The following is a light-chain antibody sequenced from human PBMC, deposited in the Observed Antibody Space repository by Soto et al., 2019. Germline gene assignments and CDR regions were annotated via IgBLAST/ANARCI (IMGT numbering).Light chain of an antibody. Sequence: DIHVTQSPSTLSASVGDRVTITCRASQSLNNYLAWYQQKPGKAPKLLIYDASTLERGVPSRFSGTGSGTEFTLTISSLQPDDFATYYCQQYHRSSITFGQGTRLEIK. CDR3: QQYHRSSIT. CDR2: DAS. CDR1: QSLNNY. J-gene: IGKJ5*01. V-gene: IGKV1-5*01.